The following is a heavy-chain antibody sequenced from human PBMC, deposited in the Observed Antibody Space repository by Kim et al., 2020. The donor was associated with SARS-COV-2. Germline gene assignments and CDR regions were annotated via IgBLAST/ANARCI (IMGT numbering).Heavy chain of an antibody. V-gene: IGHV4-59*01. D-gene: IGHD5-12*01. CDR2: IYYSGST. J-gene: IGHJ6*02. Sequence: SETLSLTCTVSGGSISSYYWSWIRQPPGKGLEWIGYIYYSGSTNYNPSLKSRVTISVDTSKNQFSLKLGSVTAADTAVYYCARDRGKSGYDSPYYYYGMDVWGQGTTVTVSS. CDR1: GGSISSYY. CDR3: ARDRGKSGYDSPYYYYGMDV.